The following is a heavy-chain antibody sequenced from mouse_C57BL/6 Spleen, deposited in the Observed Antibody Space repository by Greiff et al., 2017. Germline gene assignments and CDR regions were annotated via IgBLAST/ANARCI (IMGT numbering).Heavy chain of an antibody. Sequence: VQGVESGGGLVKPGGSLQLSCAASGFTFSSYTMSWVRQTPEKRLEWVATISGGGGNTYYPDSVKGRFTISRDNAKNTLYLQMSSLRAEDTALYYCARLATGYWYFDVWGTGTTVTVSS. V-gene: IGHV5-9*04. J-gene: IGHJ1*03. CDR3: ARLATGYWYFDV. CDR1: GFTFSSYT. D-gene: IGHD4-1*02. CDR2: ISGGGGNT.